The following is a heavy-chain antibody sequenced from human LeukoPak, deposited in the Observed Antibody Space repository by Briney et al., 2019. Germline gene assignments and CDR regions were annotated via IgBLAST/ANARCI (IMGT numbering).Heavy chain of an antibody. CDR2: IKNDGSEI. V-gene: IGHV3-7*01. CDR1: GFVFRNYF. J-gene: IGHJ4*02. CDR3: ATDRGWRTSGYYLYYFEY. D-gene: IGHD3-3*01. Sequence: PGRSLRLSCAASGFVFRNYFMSWVRQAPGKGLEWVASIKNDGSEIYYVDSVRGRYTISRDNTKNSLYLQMSSLRAEDTAVYYCATDRGWRTSGYYLYYFEYWGQGTLVTFSS.